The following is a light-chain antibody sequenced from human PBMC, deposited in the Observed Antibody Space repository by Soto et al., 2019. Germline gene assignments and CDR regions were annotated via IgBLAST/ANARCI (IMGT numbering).Light chain of an antibody. CDR2: DAS. Sequence: VFSQSPATLSLSPRERATLSCRASQNVSKSLAWYQQKPGQAPRLLIYDASNRATGIPARFSGSGSGTDFTLTISSLEPEDFAVYYCQQRSNWPITFGQGTRLEI. V-gene: IGKV3-11*01. CDR3: QQRSNWPIT. J-gene: IGKJ5*01. CDR1: QNVSKS.